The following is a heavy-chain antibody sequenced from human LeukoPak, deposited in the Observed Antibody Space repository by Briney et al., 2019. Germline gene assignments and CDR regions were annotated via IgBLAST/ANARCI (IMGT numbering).Heavy chain of an antibody. Sequence: GGSLRLSCAASGFTFSNHGMHWVRQAPGKGPEWVALIWYDGSNKYYGDSVKGRFTISRDNSKNTVYLQMNSLRAEDTAVYYCARRPGPPDAFDMWGQGTMVTVSS. V-gene: IGHV3-33*01. CDR3: ARRPGPPDAFDM. CDR1: GFTFSNHG. CDR2: IWYDGSNK. J-gene: IGHJ3*02.